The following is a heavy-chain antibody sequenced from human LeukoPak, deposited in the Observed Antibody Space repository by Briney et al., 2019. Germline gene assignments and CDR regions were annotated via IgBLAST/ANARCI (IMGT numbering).Heavy chain of an antibody. CDR1: GYTFTSYG. CDR2: ISAYNGNT. CDR3: ARYGVSSSGYNYYYGMDV. D-gene: IGHD3-22*01. J-gene: IGHJ6*02. V-gene: IGHV1-18*01. Sequence: VASVKVSCKASGYTFTSYGVSWVRQAPGQGLEWMGWISAYNGNTNYAQKLQSRVTMTTDTSTSTAYMELRSLRSDDTAVYYCARYGVSSSGYNYYYGMDVWGQGTTVTVSS.